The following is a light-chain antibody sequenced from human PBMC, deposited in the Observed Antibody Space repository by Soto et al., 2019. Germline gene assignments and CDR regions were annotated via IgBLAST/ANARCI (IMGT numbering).Light chain of an antibody. J-gene: IGKJ5*01. Sequence: DMVMTQSPATLSVSPGERATLSCRASQSVSSSLAWYQQKPGRSPRLLIYGASTRAIGIPARFSGSGSGTDFTLTISRLEPEDFAVYYCQQYGNSIPITFGQGTRLENK. V-gene: IGKV3-15*01. CDR1: QSVSSS. CDR2: GAS. CDR3: QQYGNSIPIT.